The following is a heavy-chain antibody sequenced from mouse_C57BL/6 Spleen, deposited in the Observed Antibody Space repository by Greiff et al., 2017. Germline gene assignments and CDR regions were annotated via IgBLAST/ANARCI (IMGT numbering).Heavy chain of an antibody. V-gene: IGHV5-17*01. CDR2: ISSGSSTI. CDR3: ARRGNYVWYAMDY. Sequence: EVMLVESGGGLVKPGGSLKLSCAASGFTFSDYGMHWVRQAPEKGLEWVAYISSGSSTIYYADKVKGRFTISRDNAKNPLFLQMNSLRSEDTAMYYCARRGNYVWYAMDYWGQGTSVTVSS. D-gene: IGHD2-1*01. J-gene: IGHJ4*01. CDR1: GFTFSDYG.